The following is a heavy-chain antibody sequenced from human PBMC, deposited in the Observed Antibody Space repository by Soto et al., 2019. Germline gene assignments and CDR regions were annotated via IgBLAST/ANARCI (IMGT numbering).Heavy chain of an antibody. CDR3: SRFIMVGGWFDPNCCHGMDV. J-gene: IGHJ6*01. CDR2: ISGYNGNT. Sequence: QVQLVQSGAEVKKPGASVTVSCKTSGYTFSNYGINWVRQAPGQGLAWMGWISGYNGNTNYAQTVQGRVPLTTDPSTGTVYMELRSLTSDDTAIYYCSRFIMVGGWFDPNCCHGMDVWGQGTKVTVSS. CDR1: GYTFSNYG. D-gene: IGHD6-19*01. V-gene: IGHV1-18*01.